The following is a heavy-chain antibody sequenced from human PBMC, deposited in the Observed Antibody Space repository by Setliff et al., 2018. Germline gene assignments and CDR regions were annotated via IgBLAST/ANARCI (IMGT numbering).Heavy chain of an antibody. CDR2: TIPLLPLP. J-gene: IGHJ5*02. V-gene: IGHV1-69*10. CDR3: ARGPDSSSWYAADWFDP. D-gene: IGHD6-13*01. CDR1: GGIFSTLA. Sequence: SVKVSCKASGGIFSTLAITWVRQAPGQGLEWMGGTIPLLPLPNYAVKFQGRVTMTRNTSISTAYMELSSLRSEDTAAYYCARGPDSSSWYAADWFDPWGQGTLVTVSS.